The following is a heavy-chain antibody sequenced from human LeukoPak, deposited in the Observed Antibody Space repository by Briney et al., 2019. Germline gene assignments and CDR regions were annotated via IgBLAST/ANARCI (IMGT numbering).Heavy chain of an antibody. CDR3: AREVEYYDSSGYRPHAFDI. CDR2: ISYSGGT. V-gene: IGHV4-39*02. J-gene: IGHJ3*02. D-gene: IGHD3-22*01. CDR1: DGSIINNNHY. Sequence: SETLCLTCTVSDGSIINNNHYWGWTRQPPGKGLEWSGSISYSGGTAYNPSLRSRVTISVDTSKNQFSLKVNSVTAADTAVYYCAREVEYYDSSGYRPHAFDIWGQGTLVTVSS.